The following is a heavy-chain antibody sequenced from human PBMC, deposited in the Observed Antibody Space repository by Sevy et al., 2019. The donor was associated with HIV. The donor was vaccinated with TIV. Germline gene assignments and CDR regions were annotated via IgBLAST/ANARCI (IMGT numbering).Heavy chain of an antibody. J-gene: IGHJ5*01. Sequence: GGSLRLSCEASGFTLSNSGMHWVRQAPGKGLEWVAAVLSDGNIKYYHDSVKGRFTIFSDNSKNTQYLQMNSLRAEDTALYYCVRESPSDWYLDSWGQGTLVTVSS. CDR2: VLSDGNIK. D-gene: IGHD6-19*01. CDR1: GFTLSNSG. CDR3: VRESPSDWYLDS. V-gene: IGHV3-33*01.